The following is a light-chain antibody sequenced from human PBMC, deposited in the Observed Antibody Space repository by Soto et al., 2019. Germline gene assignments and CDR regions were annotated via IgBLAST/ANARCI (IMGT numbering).Light chain of an antibody. V-gene: IGKV3-20*01. CDR1: QSVSSSY. J-gene: IGKJ1*01. CDR2: AAS. Sequence: EIVLTQSPGTLSLSPGERATHSCRASQSVSSSYLAWYQQKPGQAPRLLIYAASSRATGIPDRFSGSGSGTDFTLTISRLEPEDFAVYYCQQYGSSSWTFGQGTTVEIK. CDR3: QQYGSSSWT.